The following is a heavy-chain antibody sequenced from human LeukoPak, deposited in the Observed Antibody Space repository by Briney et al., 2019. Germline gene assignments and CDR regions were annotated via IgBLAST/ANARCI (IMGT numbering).Heavy chain of an antibody. CDR3: VRAVGSVAGPGDWFDP. CDR1: DGSITTSSFY. V-gene: IGHV4-39*01. CDR2: FYYTGDT. J-gene: IGHJ5*02. Sequence: SETLSLTCNVSDGSITTSSFYWGWVRQTPGKGLEWIGTFYYTGDTFYNRSLKCRVTITVDTSKDQFFLALSSVTAADTAVYYCVRAVGSVAGPGDWFDPWGPGILVTVSS. D-gene: IGHD6-19*01.